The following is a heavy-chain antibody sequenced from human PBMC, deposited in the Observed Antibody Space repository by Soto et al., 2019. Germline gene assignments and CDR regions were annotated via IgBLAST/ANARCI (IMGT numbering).Heavy chain of an antibody. D-gene: IGHD2-21*01. CDR3: TIGSWSGEVFDI. CDR1: GGTFSTYS. CDR2: IIPMLGVR. V-gene: IGHV1-69*02. J-gene: IGHJ3*02. Sequence: QVQLVQSGAEVKKPGSSVKVSCKDSGGTFSTYSMFWVRQAPGHGLEWMGRIIPMLGVRNYAQRFQDRVTITADKSTATVHMELSSLRSEDTALDYCTIGSWSGEVFDIWGQGTMVTVSS.